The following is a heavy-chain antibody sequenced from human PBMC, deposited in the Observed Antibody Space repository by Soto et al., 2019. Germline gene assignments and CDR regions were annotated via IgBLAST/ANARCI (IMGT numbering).Heavy chain of an antibody. Sequence: PGESLKISCEDSGCSVTSYWIAWVWKMPGKGLEGMIIVYVDDYDTKYSPSLEGQVTNSADKSLNSAYLQWTSLRASDNAMYYFARVRILSGLFRSFDYWGQGTQVTVSS. V-gene: IGHV5-51*01. CDR1: GCSVTSYW. J-gene: IGHJ4*02. CDR3: ARVRILSGLFRSFDY. D-gene: IGHD3-10*01. CDR2: VYVDDYDT.